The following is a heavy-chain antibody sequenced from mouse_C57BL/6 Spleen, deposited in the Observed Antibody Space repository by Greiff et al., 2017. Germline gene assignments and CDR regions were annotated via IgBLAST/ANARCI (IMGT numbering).Heavy chain of an antibody. CDR3: ARGPLYYGSSYWYFDV. CDR1: GFTFSDYY. V-gene: IGHV5-16*01. CDR2: INYDGSST. D-gene: IGHD1-1*01. J-gene: IGHJ1*03. Sequence: EVMLVESEGGLVQPGSSMKLSCTASGFTFSDYYMAWVRQVPEKGLEWVANINYDGSSTYYLDSLKSRFIISRDNAKNILYLQMSSLKSEDTATYYCARGPLYYGSSYWYFDVWGTGTTVTVSS.